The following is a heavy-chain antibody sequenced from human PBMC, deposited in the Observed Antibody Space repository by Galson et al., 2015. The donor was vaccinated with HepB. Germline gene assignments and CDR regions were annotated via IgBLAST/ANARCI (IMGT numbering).Heavy chain of an antibody. Sequence: SMRLSCAASGFSVTSNNMNWVRQAPGTGLEWVSVIYGGHNTYYADSVKGRFILSRDDSKNKLYLQVNSLRADDTAVYYCAQLGTGYWGQGTLVTVSS. V-gene: IGHV3-53*01. CDR2: IYGGHNT. CDR1: GFSVTSNN. CDR3: AQLGTGY. D-gene: IGHD3-16*01. J-gene: IGHJ4*02.